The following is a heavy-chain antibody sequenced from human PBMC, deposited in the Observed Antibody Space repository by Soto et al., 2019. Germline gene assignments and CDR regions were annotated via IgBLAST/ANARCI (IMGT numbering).Heavy chain of an antibody. Sequence: SETLSLTCAVYGGSFSCYYWSWIRQPPGKGLEWIGEINHSGSTNYNPSLKSRVTISVDTSKNQFSLKLSSVTAADTAVYYCARASGSYYGYFDYWGQGTLVTSPQ. D-gene: IGHD1-26*01. CDR1: GGSFSCYY. CDR3: ARASGSYYGYFDY. V-gene: IGHV4-34*01. CDR2: INHSGST. J-gene: IGHJ4*02.